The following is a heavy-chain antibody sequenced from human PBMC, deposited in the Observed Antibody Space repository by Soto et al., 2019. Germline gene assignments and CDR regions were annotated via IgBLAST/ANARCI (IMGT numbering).Heavy chain of an antibody. Sequence: QVQLVQSGAELKKPGASVKVSCKASGYTFTNYGISWVRQAPGQGLEWMGWINTYHGNTKYAQKLQGRVTMTKDTSTSTAYIELKSLRSDDTAVYYCARSPGYSASWGYFYYGMKIWGQGTTVIVSS. D-gene: IGHD6-13*01. CDR2: INTYHGNT. CDR1: GYTFTNYG. J-gene: IGHJ6*02. V-gene: IGHV1-18*01. CDR3: ARSPGYSASWGYFYYGMKI.